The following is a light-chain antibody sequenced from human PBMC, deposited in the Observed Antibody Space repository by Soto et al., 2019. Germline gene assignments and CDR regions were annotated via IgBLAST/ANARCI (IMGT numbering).Light chain of an antibody. CDR2: DAS. CDR3: QQYGRSPDT. J-gene: IGKJ4*01. Sequence: EIVLTQSPGTLPLSPGERATLSCRASQSVRNNFLAWYQQKPGQAPRVLIYDASSRATGIPDRFSGGGSGTDFTLIVSRLEPEDYAVYYCQQYGRSPDTFGGGTKVDIK. V-gene: IGKV3-20*01. CDR1: QSVRNNF.